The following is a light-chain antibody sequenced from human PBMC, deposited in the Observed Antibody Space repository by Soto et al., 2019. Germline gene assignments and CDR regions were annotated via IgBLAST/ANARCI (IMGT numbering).Light chain of an antibody. V-gene: IGKV1D-16*01. Sequence: DIQMTQSPSSVSASVGDRVTITCRASQAIDSWLAWYQQKPGEAPKIMIFTGSLLHSGVPPRFSGSRSGTECTLTISSLQPDDVATYYCQQYNSYQWTFGQGTKVDIK. CDR2: TGS. CDR3: QQYNSYQWT. J-gene: IGKJ1*01. CDR1: QAIDSW.